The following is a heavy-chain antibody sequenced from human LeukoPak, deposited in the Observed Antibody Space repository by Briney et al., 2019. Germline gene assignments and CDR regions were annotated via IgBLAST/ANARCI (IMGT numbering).Heavy chain of an antibody. Sequence: GGSLRLSCAASGFTFSSYAMSWVRQAPGKGLEWVSAISGSGGSKYYADSVKGRFTISRDNSKNTLYLQMNSLRAEDTAVYYCAAWYSSSWYAFDYWGQGTLVTVSS. CDR2: ISGSGGSK. J-gene: IGHJ4*02. CDR1: GFTFSSYA. D-gene: IGHD6-13*01. CDR3: AAWYSSSWYAFDY. V-gene: IGHV3-23*01.